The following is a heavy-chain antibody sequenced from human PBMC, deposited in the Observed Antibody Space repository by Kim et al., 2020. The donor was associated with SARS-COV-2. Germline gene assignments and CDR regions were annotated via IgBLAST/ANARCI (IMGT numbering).Heavy chain of an antibody. J-gene: IGHJ4*02. D-gene: IGHD2-8*01. V-gene: IGHV1-18*01. CDR1: GYTFSNYG. Sequence: ASVKVSCKASGYTFSNYGISWVRLAPGQGLEWMGWISGSNGATKYAQKFQGRVTMTTDTSADTAYMELRSLRSDDTALYYCARAHYSTNSPFFYWGQGTLVNVS. CDR3: ARAHYSTNSPFFY. CDR2: ISGSNGAT.